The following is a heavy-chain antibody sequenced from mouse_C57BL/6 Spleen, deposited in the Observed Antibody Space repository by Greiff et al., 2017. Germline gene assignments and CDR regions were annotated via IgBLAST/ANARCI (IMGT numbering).Heavy chain of an antibody. CDR1: GYTFTSYW. V-gene: IGHV1-55*01. J-gene: IGHJ2*01. Sequence: QVQLKQPGAELVKPGASVKMSCKASGYTFTSYWITWVKQRPGQGLEWIGDIYPGSGSTNYNEKFKSKATLTVDTSSSTAYMQLSSLTSEDSAVYYCARYHYYGSSPYYFDYWGQGTTLTVSS. D-gene: IGHD1-1*01. CDR2: IYPGSGST. CDR3: ARYHYYGSSPYYFDY.